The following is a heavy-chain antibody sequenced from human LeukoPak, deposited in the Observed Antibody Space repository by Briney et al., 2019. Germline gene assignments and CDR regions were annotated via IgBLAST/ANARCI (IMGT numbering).Heavy chain of an antibody. J-gene: IGHJ4*02. D-gene: IGHD3-22*01. CDR3: ARRQYYYDSSGYFYFDY. Sequence: GESLKISCKGSGYSFTTYWIGWVRQMPGKGLEWMGIIYPSDSDTRYSPSFQGQVTISADKSISTAYLQWSSLKASDTAMYYCARRQYYYDSSGYFYFDYWGQGTLVTVSS. V-gene: IGHV5-51*01. CDR1: GYSFTTYW. CDR2: IYPSDSDT.